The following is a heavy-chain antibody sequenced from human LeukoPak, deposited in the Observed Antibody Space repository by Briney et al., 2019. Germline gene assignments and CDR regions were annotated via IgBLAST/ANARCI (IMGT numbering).Heavy chain of an antibody. V-gene: IGHV4-59*12. J-gene: IGHJ4*02. CDR1: GGSISSYY. D-gene: IGHD2-2*01. CDR3: ARAGYCSSTSCQPK. CDR2: ISYSGST. Sequence: SETLSLTCTVSGGSISSYYCSWIRQPPGKGLEWIGHISYSGSTNYNPSLKSRVTISIDTSKNQFSLKLSSVTAADTAVYYCARAGYCSSTSCQPKWGQGTLVTVSS.